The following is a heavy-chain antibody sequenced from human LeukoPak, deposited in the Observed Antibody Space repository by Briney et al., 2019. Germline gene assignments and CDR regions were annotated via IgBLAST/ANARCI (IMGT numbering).Heavy chain of an antibody. J-gene: IGHJ4*02. CDR2: VSYDGGNK. CDR3: AKDRYCSSISCHSFDY. D-gene: IGHD2-2*01. V-gene: IGHV3-30*18. CDR1: GFTLSSYG. Sequence: PGRSLRLSCAASGFTLSSYGMHWVRQAPGKGLGWVALVSYDGGNKYYADSVKGRFTISRDNSKNTLYLQMNSLRAEDTAVYYCAKDRYCSSISCHSFDYWGQGTLVTVSS.